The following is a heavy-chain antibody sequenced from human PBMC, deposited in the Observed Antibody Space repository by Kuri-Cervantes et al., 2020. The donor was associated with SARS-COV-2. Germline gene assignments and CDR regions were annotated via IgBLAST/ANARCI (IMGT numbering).Heavy chain of an antibody. V-gene: IGHV4-34*01. J-gene: IGHJ6*02. CDR2: INHSGST. D-gene: IGHD2-15*01. Sequence: SETLSLTCAVYGGSFSGYYWSWIRQPPGKGLEWIGEINHSGSTNYNPSLKSRVTISVDTSKNQFSLKLSSVTAADTAVYYCARASLGLCSYDSCPPDVWGQGTTVTVSS. CDR3: ARASLGLCSYDSCPPDV. CDR1: GGSFSGYY.